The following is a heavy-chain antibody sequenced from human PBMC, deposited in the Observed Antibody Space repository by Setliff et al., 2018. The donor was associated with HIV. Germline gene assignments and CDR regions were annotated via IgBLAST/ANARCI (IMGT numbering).Heavy chain of an antibody. V-gene: IGHV3-30*02. CDR3: AKDLDIVVVPAAPDAFDI. Sequence: GGSLRLSCEASGLNFNEYGMHWVRQAPGKGLEWVGLIWYDGTDKYYPDSVRGRFTISRDNSKNTLYLQMNSLRPEDTAVYYCAKDLDIVVVPAAPDAFDIWGQGTMVTVSS. D-gene: IGHD2-2*03. CDR1: GLNFNEYG. J-gene: IGHJ3*02. CDR2: IWYDGTDK.